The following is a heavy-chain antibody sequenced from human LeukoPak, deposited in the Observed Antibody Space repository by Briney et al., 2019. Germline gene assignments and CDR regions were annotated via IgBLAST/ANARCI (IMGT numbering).Heavy chain of an antibody. J-gene: IGHJ4*02. Sequence: GESLKISCKGSGYGFTSYWISWVRQMPGKGLEWMGRIDPSDSYTNYSLSFQGHVTISADKSISTAYLQWSSLKASDTAMYYCARRGIVAVSEAYWGQGTLVTVSS. V-gene: IGHV5-10-1*01. D-gene: IGHD6-19*01. CDR3: ARRGIVAVSEAY. CDR1: GYGFTSYW. CDR2: IDPSDSYT.